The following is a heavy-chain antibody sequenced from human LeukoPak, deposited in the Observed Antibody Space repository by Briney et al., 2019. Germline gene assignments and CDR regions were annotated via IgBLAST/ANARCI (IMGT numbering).Heavy chain of an antibody. Sequence: SETLSLTCTVSGGSISSGSYYWSWIRQPAGKGLEWIGRIYTSGSTNYNPSLKSRVTISVDTSKNQFSLKLSSVTAADTAVYYCAREKEVTIFGRSRGAFDIWGQGTMVTVSS. J-gene: IGHJ3*02. CDR1: GGSISSGSYY. CDR2: IYTSGST. V-gene: IGHV4-61*02. CDR3: AREKEVTIFGRSRGAFDI. D-gene: IGHD3-3*01.